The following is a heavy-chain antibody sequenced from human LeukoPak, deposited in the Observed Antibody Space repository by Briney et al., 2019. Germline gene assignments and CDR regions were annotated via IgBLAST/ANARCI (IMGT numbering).Heavy chain of an antibody. Sequence: SETLSLTCTVSGGSISSYYWSWIRQPPGKGLEWIGYMYYSGSTNYNPSLKSRVTISIDTSKNQFSLKLSSVTAADTAVYYCASSHMLQYCSRSTCGRDFDYWGQGTLVTVSS. V-gene: IGHV4-59*01. CDR2: MYYSGST. CDR3: ASSHMLQYCSRSTCGRDFDY. J-gene: IGHJ4*02. D-gene: IGHD2-2*01. CDR1: GGSISSYY.